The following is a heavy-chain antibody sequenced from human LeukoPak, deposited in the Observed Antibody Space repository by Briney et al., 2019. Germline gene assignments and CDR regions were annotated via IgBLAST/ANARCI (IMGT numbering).Heavy chain of an antibody. CDR2: IYYSGSI. J-gene: IGHJ4*02. CDR3: ARRGYCSSTSCYLLDY. CDR1: GGSISSSNYY. D-gene: IGHD2-2*01. Sequence: PSETLSPTCTVSGGSISSSNYYWGWIRQPPGKGLEWIGRIYYSGSIYYNPSLKSRVTISVDTSKNQFSLKVRSVTAADTAVYYCARRGYCSSTSCYLLDYWGQGTLVTVSS. V-gene: IGHV4-39*01.